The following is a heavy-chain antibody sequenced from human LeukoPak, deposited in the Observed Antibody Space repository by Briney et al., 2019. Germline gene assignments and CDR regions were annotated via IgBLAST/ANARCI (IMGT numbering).Heavy chain of an antibody. D-gene: IGHD6-19*01. Sequence: GGSLRLSCAASGFTFSSYWMSWVRQAPGKGLEWVANIKQDGSEKYYVDSLKGRFTISRDNAKNSLYLQMNSLRVEDTAVYYCATSQTTSGRYGNAFDIWGQGTMVTVSS. CDR3: ATSQTTSGRYGNAFDI. CDR2: IKQDGSEK. CDR1: GFTFSSYW. V-gene: IGHV3-7*01. J-gene: IGHJ3*02.